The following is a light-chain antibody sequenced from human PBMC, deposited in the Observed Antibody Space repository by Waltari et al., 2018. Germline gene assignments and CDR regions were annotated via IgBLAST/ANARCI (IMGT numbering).Light chain of an antibody. Sequence: DIVMTQSPLSLPVTPGEPAAISGRSSQSLLHRDGYNYLDVSLQKPGQSPQLLIYWASNRASGVPDRFSGSGSGTDFTLRISRVEAEDVGVYYCMQGSHWPYTFGQGTKLEIK. CDR2: WAS. J-gene: IGKJ2*01. CDR1: QSLLHRDGYNY. V-gene: IGKV2-28*01. CDR3: MQGSHWPYT.